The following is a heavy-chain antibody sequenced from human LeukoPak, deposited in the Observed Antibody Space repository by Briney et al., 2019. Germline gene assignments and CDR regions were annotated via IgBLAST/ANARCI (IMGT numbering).Heavy chain of an antibody. Sequence: SETLSLTCTASGGSISSYYWSWIRQPPGKGLEWIGEINHSGSTNYNPSLKSRVTISVDTSKNQFSLKLSSVTAADTAVYYCARGRYYYGSGSYCFFDYWGQGTLVTVSS. D-gene: IGHD3-10*01. CDR1: GGSISSYY. CDR3: ARGRYYYGSGSYCFFDY. V-gene: IGHV4-34*01. J-gene: IGHJ4*02. CDR2: INHSGST.